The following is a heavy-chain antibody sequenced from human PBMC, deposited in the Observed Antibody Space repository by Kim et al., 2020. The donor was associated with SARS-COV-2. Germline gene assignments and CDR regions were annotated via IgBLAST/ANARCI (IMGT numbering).Heavy chain of an antibody. CDR2: TYYRSKWYN. J-gene: IGHJ4*02. V-gene: IGHV6-1*01. CDR1: GDSVSSNSAA. CDR3: ARVGGDSSSWYPFFDF. D-gene: IGHD6-13*01. Sequence: SQTLSLTCAISGDSVSSNSAAWNWIRQSPSRGLEWLGRTYYRSKWYNDYAVSVKSRITINPDTSKNQFSLQLNSVTPADTAVYYCARVGGDSSSWYPFFDFWGQGTLVTVSS.